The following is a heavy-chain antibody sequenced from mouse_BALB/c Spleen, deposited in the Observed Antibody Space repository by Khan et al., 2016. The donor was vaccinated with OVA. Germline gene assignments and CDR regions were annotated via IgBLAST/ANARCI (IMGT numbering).Heavy chain of an antibody. CDR3: ARDCPRYNYAMDY. Sequence: EVQLQESGPGLVKPSQSLSLTCTVIGYSITSDYAWNWNRQFPGNKLEWMGYISSSGSTKYNPAFKSRISITPDTSKNQSYLQLNSVTTEDTATCYCARDCPRYNYAMDYWGQGTSVTVSA. V-gene: IGHV3-2*02. J-gene: IGHJ4*01. D-gene: IGHD4-1*01. CDR2: ISSSGST. CDR1: GYSITSDYA.